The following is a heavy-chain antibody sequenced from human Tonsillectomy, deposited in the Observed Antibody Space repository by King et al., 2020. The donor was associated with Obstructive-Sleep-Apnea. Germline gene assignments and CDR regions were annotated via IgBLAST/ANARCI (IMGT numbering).Heavy chain of an antibody. Sequence: VQLQQWGAGLLKPSETLSLTCAVYVGSFSGYYWSWIRQPPGKGLEWIGEINHSGSTNYNPSLKSRVTLSVDTSKNQFSLKLSSVTAADTAVYYCARGGWLRFFDYWGQGTLVTVSS. CDR2: INHSGST. CDR3: ARGGWLRFFDY. D-gene: IGHD5-12*01. J-gene: IGHJ4*02. V-gene: IGHV4-34*01. CDR1: VGSFSGYY.